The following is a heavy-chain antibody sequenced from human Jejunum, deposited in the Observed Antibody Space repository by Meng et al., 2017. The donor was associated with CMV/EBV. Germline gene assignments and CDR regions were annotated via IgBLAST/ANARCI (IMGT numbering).Heavy chain of an antibody. D-gene: IGHD5-18*01. J-gene: IGHJ4*02. V-gene: IGHV3-9*01. CDR2: ISWNSGDI. CDR1: GLKFDDCA. CDR3: VKDYEGYHYGYPDF. Sequence: GLKFDDCARHWIRQVSGKGLEWVSGISWNSGDIGYADSVRGRFTVSRDNSKQFLYLQMNSLRVDDTGVYYCVKDYEGYHYGYPDFWGQGTVVTVSS.